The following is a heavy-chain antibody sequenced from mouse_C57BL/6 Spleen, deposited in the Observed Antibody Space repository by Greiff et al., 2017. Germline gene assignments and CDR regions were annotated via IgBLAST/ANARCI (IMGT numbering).Heavy chain of an antibody. V-gene: IGHV1-26*01. CDR3: ARNYDYEAWFAY. D-gene: IGHD2-4*01. J-gene: IGHJ3*01. Sequence: VQLQQSGPELVKPGASVKISCKASGYTFTDYYMNWVKQSHGQSLEWIGVINPNNGGTSYNQKFKGKATLTVDQSSSTAYMELRSLTSEDSAVYYCARNYDYEAWFAYWGQGTLVTVSA. CDR1: GYTFTDYY. CDR2: INPNNGGT.